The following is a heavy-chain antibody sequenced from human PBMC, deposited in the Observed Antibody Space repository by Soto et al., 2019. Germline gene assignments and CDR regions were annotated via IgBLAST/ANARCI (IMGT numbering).Heavy chain of an antibody. J-gene: IGHJ4*01. V-gene: IGHV4-30-2*01. CDR2: IYHSGST. CDR1: GGSISSGGYS. CDR3: ASIWFGDFDY. Sequence: SETLSLTCAVAGGSISSGGYSWSRIRQPPGKGLEWIGYIYHSGSTYYNPSLKSRVTISVDRSKNQFSLKLSSVTAADTAVYYCASIWFGDFDYWGHGTLVTVSS. D-gene: IGHD3-10*01.